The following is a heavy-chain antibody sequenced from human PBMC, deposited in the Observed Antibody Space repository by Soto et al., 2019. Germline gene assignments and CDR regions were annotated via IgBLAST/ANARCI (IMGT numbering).Heavy chain of an antibody. D-gene: IGHD5-18*01. J-gene: IGHJ6*02. Sequence: QVQLVQSGAEVKKPGASVKVSCKASGYTFTSYDINWVRQATGQGLEWMGWMNPNSGNTGYAQKFQGRVTMTRNTSISTAYMELSSLRSEYTAVYYCARSFSTAYYYYGMDVWGQGTTVTVSS. V-gene: IGHV1-8*01. CDR2: MNPNSGNT. CDR3: ARSFSTAYYYYGMDV. CDR1: GYTFTSYD.